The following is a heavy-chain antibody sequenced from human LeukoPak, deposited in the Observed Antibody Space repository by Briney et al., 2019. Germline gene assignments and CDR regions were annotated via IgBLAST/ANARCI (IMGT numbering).Heavy chain of an antibody. V-gene: IGHV1-2*02. CDR1: GYTFTGYY. J-gene: IGHJ4*02. D-gene: IGHD3-22*01. CDR3: ARELPNYYDSSGYIDY. Sequence: ASVKVSCKASGYTFTGYYMHWVRQAPGQGLEWVGWINPNSGGTNYAQKFQGRVTMTRDTSISTAYMELSRLRSDDTAVYYCARELPNYYDSSGYIDYWGQGTLVTVPS. CDR2: INPNSGGT.